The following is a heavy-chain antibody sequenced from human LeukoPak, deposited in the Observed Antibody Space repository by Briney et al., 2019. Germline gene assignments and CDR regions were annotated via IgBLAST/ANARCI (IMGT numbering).Heavy chain of an antibody. D-gene: IGHD3-10*01. V-gene: IGHV4-59*01. Sequence: SETLSLTCTVSGGSISNYYWTWIRQPPGKGLEWIGYIYYSGSTNYNPSLRSRVTISVDTSKNQFSLKLSSVTAADTAVYYCARGYYGSGSFFDYWGQGTLVTVSS. CDR3: ARGYYGSGSFFDY. CDR2: IYYSGST. CDR1: GGSISNYY. J-gene: IGHJ4*02.